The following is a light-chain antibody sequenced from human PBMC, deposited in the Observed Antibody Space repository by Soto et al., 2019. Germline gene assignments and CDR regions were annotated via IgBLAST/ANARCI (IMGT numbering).Light chain of an antibody. CDR2: GAS. CDR3: QQSYRSPYT. CDR1: QSINIY. Sequence: IQMTRSPSSLSASVGDSVTFTCRASQSINIYLNWYQQKPGKAPTLLIYGASSLQSGVPSRFTGVGSRKDFTLTISSLQPEDFATYNCQQSYRSPYTFGQGTKLEIK. J-gene: IGKJ2*01. V-gene: IGKV1-39*01.